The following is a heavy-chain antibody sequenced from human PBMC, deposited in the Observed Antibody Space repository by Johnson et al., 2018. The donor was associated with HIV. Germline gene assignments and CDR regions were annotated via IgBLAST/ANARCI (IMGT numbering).Heavy chain of an antibody. CDR1: GFTFSSYW. CDR3: AKGGGQLWFYIAFDI. Sequence: VQLVESGGGLVQPGGSLRLSCAASGFTFSSYWMSWVRQAPGKGLEWVANIKQDGSEKYYVDSVKGRFTISRDNSRNTVYLQMNSLRVEDTAVYYCAKGGGQLWFYIAFDIWGQGTMVTVSS. J-gene: IGHJ3*02. CDR2: IKQDGSEK. V-gene: IGHV3-7*01. D-gene: IGHD5-18*01.